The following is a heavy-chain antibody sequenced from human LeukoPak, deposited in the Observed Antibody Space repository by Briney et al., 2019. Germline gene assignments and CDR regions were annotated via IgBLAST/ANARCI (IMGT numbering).Heavy chain of an antibody. J-gene: IGHJ6*02. CDR1: GFIFKRYW. CDR2: IWYDGSNK. V-gene: IGHV3-33*08. CDR3: AREKIVVVPAATDYYYYYGMDV. D-gene: IGHD2-2*01. Sequence: PGGSLRLSCGASGFIFKRYWMSWVRQAPGKGLEWVAVIWYDGSNKYYADSVKGRFTISRDNSKNTLYLQMNSLRAEDTAVYYCAREKIVVVPAATDYYYYYGMDVWGQGTTVTVSS.